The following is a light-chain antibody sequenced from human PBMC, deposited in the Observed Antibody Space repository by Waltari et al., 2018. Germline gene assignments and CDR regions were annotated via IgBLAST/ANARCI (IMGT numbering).Light chain of an antibody. CDR3: QQYNNWPPYT. Sequence: EIVMTQSPATLSVSPGERATLSCRASQSVSSNLAWYQQKPGPAPRPRIYGASTRATGIPARFSGSGSGTEFTLTISSLQSEDFAVYYCQQYNNWPPYTFGQGTKLEIK. V-gene: IGKV3-15*01. CDR2: GAS. J-gene: IGKJ2*01. CDR1: QSVSSN.